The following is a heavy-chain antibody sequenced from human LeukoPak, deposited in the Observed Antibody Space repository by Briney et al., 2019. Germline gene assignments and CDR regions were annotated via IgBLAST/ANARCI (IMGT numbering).Heavy chain of an antibody. CDR3: AKRDCSDNNCYFVN. Sequence: GGSLRLSCAASGFTLSSYGMSWVRQAPAKGLEWVSTLSARGDSTYYVDSVKSRFTISRDNSKNTLYLQMDSLRAEDTAVYFCAKRDCSDNNCYFVNWGQGTLVTVSS. V-gene: IGHV3-23*01. CDR2: LSARGDST. J-gene: IGHJ4*02. CDR1: GFTLSSYG. D-gene: IGHD1-20*01.